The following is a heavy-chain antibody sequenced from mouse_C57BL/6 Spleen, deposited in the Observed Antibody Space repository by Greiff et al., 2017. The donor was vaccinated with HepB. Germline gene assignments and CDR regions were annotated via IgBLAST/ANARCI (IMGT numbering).Heavy chain of an antibody. CDR2: ISYDGSN. CDR1: GYSITSGYY. J-gene: IGHJ2*01. Sequence: EVKLQESGPGLVKPSQSLSLTCSVTGYSITSGYYWNWIRQFPGNKLEWMGYISYDGSNNYNPSLKNRISITRDTSKNLFFLKLNSVTTEDTATYYCARDPYWGQGTTLTVSS. V-gene: IGHV3-6*01. CDR3: ARDPY.